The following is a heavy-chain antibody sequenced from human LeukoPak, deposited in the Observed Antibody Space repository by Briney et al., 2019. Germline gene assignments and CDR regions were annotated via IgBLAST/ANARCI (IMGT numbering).Heavy chain of an antibody. V-gene: IGHV1-24*01. Sequence: ASVKVSCKVSGYTLTDLSMHWVRQAPGKGLEWMGGFDPEDGETIYAQKFQGRVTTTEGTSTDTAYMELSSLRSEDTAVYYCATVRYCSSTSCFSFGYWGQGTLVTVSS. CDR2: FDPEDGET. CDR3: ATVRYCSSTSCFSFGY. D-gene: IGHD2-2*01. J-gene: IGHJ4*02. CDR1: GYTLTDLS.